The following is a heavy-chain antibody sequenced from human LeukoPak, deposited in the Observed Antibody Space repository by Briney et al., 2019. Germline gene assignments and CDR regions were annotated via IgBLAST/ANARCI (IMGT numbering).Heavy chain of an antibody. D-gene: IGHD5-12*01. CDR1: GFTFSNYD. Sequence: TGGSLRLSCAASGFTFSNYDMNWVRQAPGKGLDWASAIRAGGENTFYADSVKGRFTISRDNSKNILSLQMKSLRAEDTAVYYCARAGCRGYGGLLDHWGQGTLVTVSS. CDR3: ARAGCRGYGGLLDH. V-gene: IGHV3-23*01. CDR2: IRAGGENT. J-gene: IGHJ4*02.